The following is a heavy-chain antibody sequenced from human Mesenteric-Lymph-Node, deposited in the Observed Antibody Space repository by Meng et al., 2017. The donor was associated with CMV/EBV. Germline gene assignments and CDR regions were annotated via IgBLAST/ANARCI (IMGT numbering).Heavy chain of an antibody. V-gene: IGHV3-7*01. CDR1: GFTIGGYW. CDR2: IKQDGNER. CDR3: ARDGGSGSYGDYYYGLDV. J-gene: IGHJ6*02. D-gene: IGHD3-10*01. Sequence: GGSLRLSCVASGFTIGGYWMSWVRQVPGKGLEWVANIKQDGNERYYADVVKGRFTISRDNAKNSVDLEMKSLRDEDTAVYYCARDGGSGSYGDYYYGLDVWGQGTTVTVSS.